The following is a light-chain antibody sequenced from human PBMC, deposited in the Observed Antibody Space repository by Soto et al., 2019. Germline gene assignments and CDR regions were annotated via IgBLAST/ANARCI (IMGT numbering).Light chain of an antibody. CDR3: QQDDNSPLT. Sequence: IVLTQSPATMSLSPGETATLSCRASQSVSSNLAWYQQKPGQAPRFLIYGASTRATGIPARFSGSGSGTEFTVTIIRLQYEDFAVYYCQQDDNSPLTFGGGT. J-gene: IGKJ4*01. CDR2: GAS. CDR1: QSVSSN. V-gene: IGKV3-15*01.